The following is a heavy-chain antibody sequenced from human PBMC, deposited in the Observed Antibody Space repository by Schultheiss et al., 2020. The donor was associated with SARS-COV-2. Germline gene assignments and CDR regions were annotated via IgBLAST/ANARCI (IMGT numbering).Heavy chain of an antibody. V-gene: IGHV4-31*03. CDR3: AREAPGYSSSWYPYYFDY. D-gene: IGHD6-13*01. Sequence: SQTLSLTCTVSGGSISSGGYYWSWIRQHPGKGLEWIGYIYYSGSTYYNPSLKSRVTISVDTSKNQFSLKLSSVTAADTAVYYCAREAPGYSSSWYPYYFDYWGQGTLVTVSS. CDR2: IYYSGST. CDR1: GGSISSGGYY. J-gene: IGHJ4*02.